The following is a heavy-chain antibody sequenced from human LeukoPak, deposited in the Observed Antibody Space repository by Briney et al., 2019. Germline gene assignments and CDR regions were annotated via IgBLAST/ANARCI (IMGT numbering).Heavy chain of an antibody. D-gene: IGHD2-2*02. CDR3: ARGYCSSTSCYRLSWFDP. CDR2: IIPIFGTA. Sequence: GASVKLSCKASGGTFSSYAISWVRQASGQGLEWMGGIIPIFGTANYAQKFQGRVTITADESTSTAYMEMSSLRSEDTAVYYCARGYCSSTSCYRLSWFDPWGQGTLVTVSS. J-gene: IGHJ5*02. CDR1: GGTFSSYA. V-gene: IGHV1-69*13.